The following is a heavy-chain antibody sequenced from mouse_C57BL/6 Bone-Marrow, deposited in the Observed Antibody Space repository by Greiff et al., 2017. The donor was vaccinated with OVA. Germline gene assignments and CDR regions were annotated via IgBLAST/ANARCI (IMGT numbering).Heavy chain of an antibody. CDR3: ARRGYGYDVESYYFDY. J-gene: IGHJ2*01. Sequence: QVQLQQSGPELVKPGASVKISCKASGYTFTDYYINWVKQRPGQGLEWIGWIYPGSGNTKYNEKFKGKATLTVDTSSSTAYMQLSSLTSEDSAVYFCARRGYGYDVESYYFDYWGQGTTLTVSS. CDR2: IYPGSGNT. V-gene: IGHV1-84*01. D-gene: IGHD2-2*01. CDR1: GYTFTDYY.